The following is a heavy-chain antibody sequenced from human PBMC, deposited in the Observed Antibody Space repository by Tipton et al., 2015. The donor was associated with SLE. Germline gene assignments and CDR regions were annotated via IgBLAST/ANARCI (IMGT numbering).Heavy chain of an antibody. CDR3: ARDHSGGSSRGAFDI. J-gene: IGHJ3*02. CDR2: ISSSGFMI. V-gene: IGHV3-21*01. Sequence: SLRLSCTASGFTFRTYGIHWVRQAPGKGLQWIASISSSGFMIYYADSVKGRFTISRDNAKNSLYLQMNSLRAEDTAVYYCARDHSGGSSRGAFDIWGQGTMVTVSS. CDR1: GFTFRTYG. D-gene: IGHD2-15*01.